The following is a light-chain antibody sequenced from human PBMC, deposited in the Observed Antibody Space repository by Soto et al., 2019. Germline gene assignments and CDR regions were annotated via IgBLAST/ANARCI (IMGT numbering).Light chain of an antibody. CDR3: QSYDSSLSGYV. V-gene: IGLV1-40*01. CDR2: ENN. CDR1: SSNIGAGYE. J-gene: IGLJ1*01. Sequence: QPVLTQPPSVSEAPGQRVTISCTGSSSNIGAGYEAHWYQQVPGTAPKLLHYENNNRPSGVPDRFSVSKSDTSASLAITGLQAEDEAEYYCQSYDSSLSGYVFGTGTKLTVL.